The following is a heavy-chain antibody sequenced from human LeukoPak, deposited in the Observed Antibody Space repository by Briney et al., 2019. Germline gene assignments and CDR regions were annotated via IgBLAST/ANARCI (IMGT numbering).Heavy chain of an antibody. Sequence: PGGSLRPSCAASGFTFSSYWMSWVRQAPGKGLECVANIKQDGSEKYYADSVKGRFTISRDNAKNSLYLQMNSLRAEDTAVYYCASQSSGGFFEDYWGQGTLVTVSS. V-gene: IGHV3-7*01. J-gene: IGHJ4*02. CDR3: ASQSSGGFFEDY. CDR2: IKQDGSEK. D-gene: IGHD3-3*01. CDR1: GFTFSSYW.